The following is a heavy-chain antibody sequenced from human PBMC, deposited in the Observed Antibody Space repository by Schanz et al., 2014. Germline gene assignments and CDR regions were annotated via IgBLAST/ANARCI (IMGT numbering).Heavy chain of an antibody. CDR2: ISGSGAGT. D-gene: IGHD3-3*01. V-gene: IGHV3-23*04. CDR1: GFTFSSYS. CDR3: ARPIYDLWSGSFDY. J-gene: IGHJ4*02. Sequence: VQLVESGGGVVQPGRSLRLSCAASGFTFSSYSMNWVRQAPGKGLEWVSAISGSGAGTYYADSVKGRFTFSRDNSKNTLYLQMNSLRAEDTAVYYCARPIYDLWSGSFDYWGQGTLVTVSS.